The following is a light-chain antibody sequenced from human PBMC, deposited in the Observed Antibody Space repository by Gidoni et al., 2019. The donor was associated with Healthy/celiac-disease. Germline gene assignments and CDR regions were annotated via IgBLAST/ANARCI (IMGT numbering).Light chain of an antibody. CDR3: AAWDDSLNRV. J-gene: IGLJ3*02. CDR1: SSNSGSNT. V-gene: IGLV1-44*01. Sequence: QSVLTPPPSASAAPGQRVTISCSGSSSNSGSNTVNWYQQLPGTAPKLLIYSNNQRPSGVPDRFSGSKSGTSASLAISGLQSEDEADYYCAAWDDSLNRVFGGGTKLTVL. CDR2: SNN.